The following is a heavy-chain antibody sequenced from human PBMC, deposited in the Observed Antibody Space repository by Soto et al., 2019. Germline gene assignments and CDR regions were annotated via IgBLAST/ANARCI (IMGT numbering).Heavy chain of an antibody. CDR2: IDWDDDK. D-gene: IGHD2-15*01. CDR3: ARAYCSGGSCYSADYYYGMDV. J-gene: IGHJ6*02. Sequence: FGPTLVNPTQTLTLTCTLSGFSLSTSGMRVSWIRQPPGKALEWLARIDWDDDKFYSTSLKTRLTISKDTSKNQVVLTMTNMDPVDTATYYCARAYCSGGSCYSADYYYGMDVWGQGTTVTVS. V-gene: IGHV2-70*04. CDR1: GFSLSTSGMR.